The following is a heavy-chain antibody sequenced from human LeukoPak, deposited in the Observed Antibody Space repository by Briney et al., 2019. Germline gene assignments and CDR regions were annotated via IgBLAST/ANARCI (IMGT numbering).Heavy chain of an antibody. CDR3: ARDGSGWSKD. CDR1: GFSFGSDW. Sequence: PGGSLRLSCAASGFSFGSDWMGWLRQAPGKGLEWVANIRPDGGEKYYVDSVKGRFIISRDNAKNSLFLQMNSLRAEDTAVYFCARDGSGWSKDWGQGTLVTVSS. D-gene: IGHD6-19*01. J-gene: IGHJ4*02. CDR2: IRPDGGEK. V-gene: IGHV3-7*01.